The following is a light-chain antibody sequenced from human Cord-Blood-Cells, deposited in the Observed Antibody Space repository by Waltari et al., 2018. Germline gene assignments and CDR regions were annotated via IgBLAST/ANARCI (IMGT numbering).Light chain of an antibody. J-gene: IGLJ1*01. CDR2: AVS. Sequence: QSALTQPASVSGSPGPSITLSCTGTSSDVGGYNYVSWYQQHPGKAPQLMIYAVSNRPSGVSNRFSGSKSGNTASLTISGLQAEDEADYYCSSYTSSSTPYVFGTGTKVTVL. CDR3: SSYTSSSTPYV. CDR1: SSDVGGYNY. V-gene: IGLV2-14*01.